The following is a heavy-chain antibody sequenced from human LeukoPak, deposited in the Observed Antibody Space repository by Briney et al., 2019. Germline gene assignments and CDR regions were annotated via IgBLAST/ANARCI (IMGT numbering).Heavy chain of an antibody. CDR2: AGWAGGTT. D-gene: IGHD5-18*01. CDR3: TKELDTMFFDY. J-gene: IGHJ4*02. Sequence: GGSLRLSCATSGFTFDRYTIHWVRQAPGKGLEWVSLAGWAGGTTYYSDSVRGRFTISRDSGKNSVYLQMNSLTTDDTAFYFCTKELDTMFFDYWGQGALVTVSS. V-gene: IGHV3-43*01. CDR1: GFTFDRYT.